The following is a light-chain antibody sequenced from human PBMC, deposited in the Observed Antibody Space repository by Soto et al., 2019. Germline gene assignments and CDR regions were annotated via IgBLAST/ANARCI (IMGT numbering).Light chain of an antibody. V-gene: IGLV2-14*01. CDR3: ISYTTSSTVV. Sequence: QSALTQPASVSGSPGQSITISCTGTSSDVGSYKYVSWYQHYPGKAPKLIIYEVSNRPSGVSDRFSGSTSGNTAYLTISVLQADDQADYYCISYTTSSTVVFGGGTKLTVL. CDR1: SSDVGSYKY. J-gene: IGLJ2*01. CDR2: EVS.